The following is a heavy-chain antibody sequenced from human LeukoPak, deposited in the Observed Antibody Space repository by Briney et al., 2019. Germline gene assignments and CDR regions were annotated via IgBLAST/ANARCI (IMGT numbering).Heavy chain of an antibody. CDR3: TREAVWGTSDY. D-gene: IGHD3-16*01. V-gene: IGHV6-1*01. J-gene: IGHJ4*02. Sequence: SQTLSLTCAISGDGVSSNSAAWNWLRQSPSRGFEWLGRTYYRSKWYNDYAVSVKSRITINPDTSRNQFSLHLNSVTPEDTAVYYCTREAVWGTSDYWAQGTLVTVSS. CDR1: GDGVSSNSAA. CDR2: TYYRSKWYN.